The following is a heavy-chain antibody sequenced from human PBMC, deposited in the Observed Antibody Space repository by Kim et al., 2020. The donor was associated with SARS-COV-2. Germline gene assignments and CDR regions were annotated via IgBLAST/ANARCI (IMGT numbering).Heavy chain of an antibody. J-gene: IGHJ4*02. CDR3: ATLGKRYGNSIDF. D-gene: IGHD2-15*01. Sequence: YYNQALKSRITMSVDTSKNQFYLKLNSVTAADTAVYFCATLGKRYGNSIDFCGQGTLVTVSS. V-gene: IGHV4-31*02.